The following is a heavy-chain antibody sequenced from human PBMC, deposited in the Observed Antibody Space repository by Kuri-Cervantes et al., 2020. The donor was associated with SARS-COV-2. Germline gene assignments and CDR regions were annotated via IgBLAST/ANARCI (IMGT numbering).Heavy chain of an antibody. D-gene: IGHD5-18*01. CDR1: GFTVSSNY. Sequence: GGSLRLSCAASGFTVSSNYMSWVRQAPGKGLEWVSVIYSGGSTYYADSAKGRFTISRDNSKNTLYLQMNSLRAEDTAVYYCAKDQGDSYGISYFDYWGQGTLVTVSS. CDR3: AKDQGDSYGISYFDY. J-gene: IGHJ4*02. V-gene: IGHV3-66*02. CDR2: IYSGGST.